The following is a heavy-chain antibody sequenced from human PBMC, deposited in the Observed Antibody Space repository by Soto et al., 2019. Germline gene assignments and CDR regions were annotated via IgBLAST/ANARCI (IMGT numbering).Heavy chain of an antibody. CDR3: ARDSPPVDY. J-gene: IGHJ4*02. CDR2: ISAYNGNT. Sequence: QVQLVQSGAEVKKPGASVKVSCKASGYTFTSYGISWVRQAPGQGLEWMGWISAYNGNTKNAQKPQXXXTXPTDTSTSTAYMELRSLRSDDTAVYYCARDSPPVDYWGQGTLVTVSS. V-gene: IGHV1-18*01. CDR1: GYTFTSYG.